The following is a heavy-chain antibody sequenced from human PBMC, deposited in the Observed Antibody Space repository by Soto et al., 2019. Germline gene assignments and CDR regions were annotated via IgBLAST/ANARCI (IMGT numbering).Heavy chain of an antibody. CDR2: IWYDGSNK. CDR3: ARIRCPNSGDLVCYLYGMDV. J-gene: IGHJ6*02. D-gene: IGHD3-3*01. Sequence: QVQLVESGGGVVQPGRSLRLSCAASGFTFSSYGMHWVRQAPGKGLEWVAVIWYDGSNKYYADSVKGRFTISRDNSKNTLYLQMNSLRAEDTAVYYCARIRCPNSGDLVCYLYGMDVWGQGTTVTVSS. V-gene: IGHV3-33*01. CDR1: GFTFSSYG.